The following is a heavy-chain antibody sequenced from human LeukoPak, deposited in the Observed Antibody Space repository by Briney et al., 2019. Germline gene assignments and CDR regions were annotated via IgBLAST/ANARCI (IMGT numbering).Heavy chain of an antibody. CDR2: IIPIFGTA. J-gene: IGHJ5*02. CDR3: ARDGCSSTSCYPGWFDP. CDR1: GGTFSSYA. V-gene: IGHV1-69*13. Sequence: ASVKVSCKASGGTFSSYAISWVRQAPGQGLEWMGGIIPIFGTANYAQKFQGRVTITADESTSTAYMELSSLRSEDTAVYYCARDGCSSTSCYPGWFDPWGQGTLVTASS. D-gene: IGHD2-2*01.